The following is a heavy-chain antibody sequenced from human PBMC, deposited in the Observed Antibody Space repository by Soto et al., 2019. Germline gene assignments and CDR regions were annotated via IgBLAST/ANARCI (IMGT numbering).Heavy chain of an antibody. CDR2: TYYRSKWYN. J-gene: IGHJ6*02. V-gene: IGHV6-1*01. CDR3: ASTLLFPGGMDV. D-gene: IGHD2-15*01. CDR1: GYSVSSNSAA. Sequence: SQTLSLTCAISGYSVSSNSAAWNLIRQCPSRGLEWLGRTYYRSKWYNDYAVSVKSRITINPDTSKNQFSLQLNSVTPEDTAVYYCASTLLFPGGMDVWGQGTTVTVSS.